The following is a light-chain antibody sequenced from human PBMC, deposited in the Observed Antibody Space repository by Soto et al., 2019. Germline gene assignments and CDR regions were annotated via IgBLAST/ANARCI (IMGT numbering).Light chain of an antibody. V-gene: IGLV1-40*01. CDR3: QTWGTGTVV. CDR2: GNN. CDR1: SSNIGAGYD. J-gene: IGLJ2*01. Sequence: QSVLTQPPSVSGAPGQTITISCTGSSSNIGAGYDVHWYQQLPGRAPKLLIYGNNNRPSGVPDRFSGSKSGTSVSLAITGLRGEDEADYHCQTWGTGTVVFGGGTKVTVL.